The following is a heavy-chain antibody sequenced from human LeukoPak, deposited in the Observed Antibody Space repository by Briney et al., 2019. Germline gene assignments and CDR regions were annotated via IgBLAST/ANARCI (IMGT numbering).Heavy chain of an antibody. V-gene: IGHV4-39*07. J-gene: IGHJ6*02. CDR1: GGSTSSGNYY. CDR3: ARRGYSYGYPYYYGMDV. D-gene: IGHD5-18*01. CDR2: INHSGST. Sequence: SETLSLTCTVSGGSTSSGNYYWGWIRQPPGKGLEWIGEINHSGSTNYNPSLKSRVTISVDTSKNQFSLKLSSVTAADTAVYYCARRGYSYGYPYYYGMDVWGQGTTVTVSS.